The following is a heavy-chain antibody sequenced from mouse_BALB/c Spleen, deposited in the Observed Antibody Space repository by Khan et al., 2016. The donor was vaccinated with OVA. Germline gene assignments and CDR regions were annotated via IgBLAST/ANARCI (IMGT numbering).Heavy chain of an antibody. CDR2: IWSDGST. Sequence: VQLQESGPGLVAPSQSLSITCTISGFSLTNYGVHWIRQPPGKGLGWLVVIWSDGSTTYNSALKSRLTITKDNSKSQVFLQMNSLQTDDTAIYFCARQPYYHYNIMDYWGQGTSVTVSS. CDR1: GFSLTNYG. V-gene: IGHV2-6-1*01. CDR3: ARQPYYHYNIMDY. J-gene: IGHJ4*01. D-gene: IGHD2-10*01.